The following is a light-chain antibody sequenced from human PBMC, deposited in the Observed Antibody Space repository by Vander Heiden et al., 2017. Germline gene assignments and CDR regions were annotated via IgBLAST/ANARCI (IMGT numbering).Light chain of an antibody. J-gene: IGLJ2*01. CDR2: DVS. V-gene: IGLV2-14*03. CDR3: SSYTSSSTLVV. CDR1: SSDVGRYNY. Sequence: QSALTQPASVSGSPGQSITISCTGTSSDVGRYNYVSWYQHHPGKAPKLMIYDVSNRPSGVSNRFSGSKSGNTASLTISGLQAEDEADHYCSSYTSSSTLVVFGGGTKLTVL.